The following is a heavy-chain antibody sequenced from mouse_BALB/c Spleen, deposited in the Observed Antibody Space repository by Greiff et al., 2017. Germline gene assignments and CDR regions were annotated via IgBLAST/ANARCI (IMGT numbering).Heavy chain of an antibody. CDR3: ARDFYGNPAWFAY. CDR2: ISDGGSYT. D-gene: IGHD2-1*01. J-gene: IGHJ3*01. CDR1: GFTFSDYY. V-gene: IGHV5-4*02. Sequence: VQLKESGGGLVKPGGSLKLSCAASGFTFSDYYMYWVRQTPEKRLEWVATISDGGSYTYYPDSVKGRFTISRDNAKNNLYLQMSSLKSEDTAMYYCARDFYGNPAWFAYWGQGTLVTVSA.